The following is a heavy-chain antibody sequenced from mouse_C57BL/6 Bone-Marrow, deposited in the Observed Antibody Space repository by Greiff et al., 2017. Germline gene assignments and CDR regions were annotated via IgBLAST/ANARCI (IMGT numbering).Heavy chain of an antibody. V-gene: IGHV1-18*01. J-gene: IGHJ1*03. CDR3: ARRIYYYGSSYDWYFDV. CDR2: INPNNGGT. Sequence: VQLKQSGPELVKPGASVKIPCKASGYTFTDYNMDWVKQSHGKSLEWIGDINPNNGGTIYNQKFKGKATLTVDKSSSTAYMELRSLTSEDTAVYYCARRIYYYGSSYDWYFDVWGTGTTVTVSS. D-gene: IGHD1-1*01. CDR1: GYTFTDYN.